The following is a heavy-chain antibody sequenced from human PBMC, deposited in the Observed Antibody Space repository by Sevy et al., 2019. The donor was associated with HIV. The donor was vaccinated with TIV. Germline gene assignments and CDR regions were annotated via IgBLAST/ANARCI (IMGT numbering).Heavy chain of an antibody. CDR3: XXXXXXXXAASLDY. V-gene: IGHV1-18*01. J-gene: IGHJ4*02. D-gene: IGHD2-15*01. Sequence: ASVKVSCKASGYTFTSYGISWVRQAPGQGLEWMGWISAYNGNTNYAQKLQGRVTMTTDTSTSTAYMELRSLRSDDTXXXXXXXXXXXXXAASLDYWGQGTLVTVSS. CDR2: ISAYNGNT. CDR1: GYTFTSYG.